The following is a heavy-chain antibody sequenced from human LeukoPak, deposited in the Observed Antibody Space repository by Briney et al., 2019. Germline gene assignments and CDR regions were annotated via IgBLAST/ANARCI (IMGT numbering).Heavy chain of an antibody. CDR2: IWHDGSKT. Sequence: GTSLRLSCVASGFIFSRYDMHWVRQAPGKGLEWVALIWHDGSKTHYADSVKGQFTISRDDSKSTLYVQMNSLRVEDTAVYYCARDPATVTSHFDYWGQGALVTVSS. CDR1: GFIFSRYD. D-gene: IGHD4-17*01. CDR3: ARDPATVTSHFDY. J-gene: IGHJ4*02. V-gene: IGHV3-33*01.